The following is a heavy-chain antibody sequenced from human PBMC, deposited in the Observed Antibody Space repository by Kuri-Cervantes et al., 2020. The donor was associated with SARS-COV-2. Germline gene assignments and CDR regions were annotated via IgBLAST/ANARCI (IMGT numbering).Heavy chain of an antibody. D-gene: IGHD5-12*01. J-gene: IGHJ6*02. Sequence: ASVKVSCKASGYTFTGYYMHWVRQAPGQGLEWMGWINPNSGGTNYAQKLQGWVTMTRDTSISTAYMELSRLRSDDTAVYYCAILVATTDEAPGPEVDVWGQGTTVTVSS. V-gene: IGHV1-2*04. CDR3: AILVATTDEAPGPEVDV. CDR1: GYTFTGYY. CDR2: INPNSGGT.